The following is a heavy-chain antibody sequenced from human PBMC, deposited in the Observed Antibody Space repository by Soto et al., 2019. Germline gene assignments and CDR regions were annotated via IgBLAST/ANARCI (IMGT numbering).Heavy chain of an antibody. CDR1: GGSISSYY. V-gene: IGHV4-59*01. CDR3: ARDRNLTAAAAHQNYYYYGMDV. D-gene: IGHD6-13*01. J-gene: IGHJ6*02. CDR2: IYYSGST. Sequence: PSETLSLTCTVSGGSISSYYWSWIRQPPGKGLEWIGYIYYSGSTNYNPSLKSRVTISVDTSKNQFSLKLSSVTAADTAVYYCARDRNLTAAAAHQNYYYYGMDVWGQGTTVTVSS.